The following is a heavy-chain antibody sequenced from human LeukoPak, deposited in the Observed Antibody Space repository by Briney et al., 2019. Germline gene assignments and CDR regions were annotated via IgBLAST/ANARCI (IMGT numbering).Heavy chain of an antibody. Sequence: GGSLRLSCAASGFTFSSYAMSWVRQAPGKGLEWVSGISGSGDSTDYADSVKGRFTISRDNSKNTLYLQMNSLRAEDTAVYYCAKMVREFYTISYYFDYWGQGTLVTVSS. V-gene: IGHV3-23*01. CDR2: ISGSGDST. CDR1: GFTFSSYA. CDR3: AKMVREFYTISYYFDY. D-gene: IGHD2-8*01. J-gene: IGHJ4*02.